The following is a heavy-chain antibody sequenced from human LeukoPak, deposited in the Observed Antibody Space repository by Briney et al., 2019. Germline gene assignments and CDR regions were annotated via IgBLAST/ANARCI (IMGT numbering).Heavy chain of an antibody. D-gene: IGHD2-2*01. CDR3: AIVPPVPAAPFDY. Sequence: PSETLSLTCTVFGGSIISSSYYWGWIRQPPGKGLEWIGSIYYSGSTYYNPSLKSRVTISVDTSKNQFSLKLSSVTAADTAVYYCAIVPPVPAAPFDYWGQRTLVTVSS. J-gene: IGHJ4*02. CDR1: GGSIISSSYY. CDR2: IYYSGST. V-gene: IGHV4-39*01.